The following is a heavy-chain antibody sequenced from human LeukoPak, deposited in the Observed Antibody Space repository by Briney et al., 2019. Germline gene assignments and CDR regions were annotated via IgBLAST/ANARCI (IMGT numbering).Heavy chain of an antibody. CDR2: ISSSSSTF. V-gene: IGHV3-48*01. CDR3: AREAIYEWLGGTYYYYYYMDV. Sequence: GGSLRLSCAASGFTFSSYNMNWVRQAPGKGLEWISYISSSSSTFYYADSVKGRFTISRDNAKNSLYLPMNSLRAEDTAVYYCAREAIYEWLGGTYYYYYYMDVWGKGTTVTVSS. CDR1: GFTFSSYN. J-gene: IGHJ6*03. D-gene: IGHD6-19*01.